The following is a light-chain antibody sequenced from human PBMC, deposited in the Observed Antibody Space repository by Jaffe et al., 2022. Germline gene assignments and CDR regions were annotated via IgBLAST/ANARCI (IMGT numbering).Light chain of an antibody. V-gene: IGKV1-5*03. CDR1: QSISSW. CDR3: QQYNTFERT. Sequence: DIQMTQSPSTLSASVGDRVTITCRASQSISSWLAWYQQKPGKAPKLLIYKASSLESGVPSRFSGSGSGTEFTLTISSLQPDDFATYYCQQYNTFERTFGQGTKLEIK. CDR2: KAS. J-gene: IGKJ2*01.